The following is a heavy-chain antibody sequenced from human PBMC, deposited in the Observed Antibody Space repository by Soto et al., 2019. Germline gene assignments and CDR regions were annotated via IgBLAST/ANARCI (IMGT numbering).Heavy chain of an antibody. CDR1: GGSVSSGRYY. V-gene: IGHV4-61*01. Sequence: SETLSLTCTVSGGSVSSGRYYWSWIRQPPGKGLEWIGCICYSGITNYNPSPKSRVTISVDTSKNQLSLKLSSVTAADTAVYYCARDGVRGVTYYYGMDVWGHGTTVTTSS. CDR2: ICYSGIT. CDR3: ARDGVRGVTYYYGMDV. J-gene: IGHJ6*02. D-gene: IGHD3-10*01.